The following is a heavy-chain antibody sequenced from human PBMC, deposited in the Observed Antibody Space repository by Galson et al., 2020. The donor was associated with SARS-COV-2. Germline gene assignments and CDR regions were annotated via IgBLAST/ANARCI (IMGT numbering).Heavy chain of an antibody. J-gene: IGHJ6*02. CDR1: GGSISSSSYY. CDR2: IYYSGST. CDR3: ARDPRITIFGVVTTDYYYGMDV. V-gene: IGHV4-39*07. D-gene: IGHD3-3*01. Sequence: SETLSLTCTVSGGSISSSSYYWGWIRQPPGKGLEWIRSIYYSGSTYYNPSLKSRVTISVDTSKNQFSLKLSSVTAADTAVYYCARDPRITIFGVVTTDYYYGMDVWGQGTTVTVSS.